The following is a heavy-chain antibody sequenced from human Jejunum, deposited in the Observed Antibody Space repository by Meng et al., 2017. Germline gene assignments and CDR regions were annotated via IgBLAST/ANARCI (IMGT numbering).Heavy chain of an antibody. D-gene: IGHD1-26*01. V-gene: IGHV4-61*08. CDR1: GGSGRRAGFP. CDR3: ARDSMGSLDY. CDR2: ANT. Sequence: GARLLKPSRALPPIRPGPGGSGRRAGFPWGLIRPAPGRGLEWIGYANTNYNPSLKRRVTISLDTSRNLFSLSLTSVTAADTAVYYCARDSMGSLDYWGQGILVTVSS. J-gene: IGHJ4*02.